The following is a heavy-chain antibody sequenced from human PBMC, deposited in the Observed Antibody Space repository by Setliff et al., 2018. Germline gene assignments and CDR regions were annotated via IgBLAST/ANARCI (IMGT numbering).Heavy chain of an antibody. CDR1: GFTFDDYA. V-gene: IGHV3-9*01. CDR3: ARAHSSTLSVHDY. J-gene: IGHJ4*02. Sequence: GGSLRLSCAASGFTFDDYAMHWVRQAPGKGLEWVSGISWNSGSIGYADSVKGRFTISRDNSKNILYVQMNDLRAEDTAVYYCARAHSSTLSVHDYWGQGTLVTVSS. D-gene: IGHD2-2*01. CDR2: ISWNSGSI.